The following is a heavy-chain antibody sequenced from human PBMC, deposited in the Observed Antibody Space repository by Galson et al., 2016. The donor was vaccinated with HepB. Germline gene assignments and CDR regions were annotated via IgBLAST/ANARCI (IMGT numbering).Heavy chain of an antibody. D-gene: IGHD6-13*01. CDR2: ITSSSSYI. CDR1: GFTFSSYS. J-gene: IGHJ4*02. V-gene: IGHV3-21*01. CDR3: ARGREKGIAAAIDS. Sequence: SLRLSCAASGFTFSSYSMNWFRQAPGKGLEWVAYITSSSSYIYYADSLKGRFTISRDNAKNSLYLQMNSLRADDTAVYYCARGREKGIAAAIDSWGQGTLVTVSS.